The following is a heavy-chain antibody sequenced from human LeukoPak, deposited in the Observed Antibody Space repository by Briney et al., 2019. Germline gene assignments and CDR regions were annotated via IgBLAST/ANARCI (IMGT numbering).Heavy chain of an antibody. V-gene: IGHV3-30*18. CDR3: AKDHRSRNWNDPAEDY. CDR2: ISYDGSNK. J-gene: IGHJ4*02. CDR1: GFTFSDYA. Sequence: GGSLRLSCAASGFTFSDYAMNWVRQAPGKGLEWVAVISYDGSNKYYADSVKGRFTISRDNSKNTLYLQMNSLRAEDTAVYYCAKDHRSRNWNDPAEDYWGQGTLVTVSS. D-gene: IGHD1-20*01.